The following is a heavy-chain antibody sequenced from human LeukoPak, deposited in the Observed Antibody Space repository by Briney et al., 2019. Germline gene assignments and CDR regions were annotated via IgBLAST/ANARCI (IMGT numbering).Heavy chain of an antibody. J-gene: IGHJ4*02. CDR3: ARGQAAAGNRGIDY. CDR1: GGSISSYY. V-gene: IGHV4-59*12. D-gene: IGHD6-13*01. Sequence: PSETLSLTCTVSGGSISSYYWSWIRQPPGKGLEWIGYIYYSGSTNYNPSLKSRVTISVDTSKNQFSLKLSSVTAADTAVYYCARGQAAAGNRGIDYWGQGTLVTVSS. CDR2: IYYSGST.